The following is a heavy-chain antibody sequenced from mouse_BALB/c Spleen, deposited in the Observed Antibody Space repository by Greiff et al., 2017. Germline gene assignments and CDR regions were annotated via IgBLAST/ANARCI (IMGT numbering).Heavy chain of an antibody. Sequence: VQLQQSGAELVKPGASVKLSCTASGFNITDTYMHWVKHRPEQGLEWIGRIDPANGNTKYDPKFQGKATITADTSSNTAYLQLSSLTCEDTAVYYCASLYDENGEGYAMDYWGQGTSVTVSS. D-gene: IGHD2-4*01. J-gene: IGHJ4*01. CDR1: GFNITDTY. CDR2: IDPANGNT. CDR3: ASLYDENGEGYAMDY. V-gene: IGHV14-3*02.